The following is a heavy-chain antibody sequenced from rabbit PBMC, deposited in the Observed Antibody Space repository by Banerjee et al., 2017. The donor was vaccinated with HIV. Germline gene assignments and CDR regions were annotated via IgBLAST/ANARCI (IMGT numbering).Heavy chain of an antibody. Sequence: QQLEESGGGLVKPGASLTLTCTASGFSFSSYYYMCWVRQAPGKGLEWIGCIHGGSGGSTYYASWAKGRFTISKTSSTTVTLQMTSLTAADTATYFCARVESSYYSCNLWGPGTLVTVS. V-gene: IGHV1S40*01. J-gene: IGHJ4*01. D-gene: IGHD8-1*01. CDR1: GFSFSSYYY. CDR2: IHGGSGGST. CDR3: ARVESSYYSCNL.